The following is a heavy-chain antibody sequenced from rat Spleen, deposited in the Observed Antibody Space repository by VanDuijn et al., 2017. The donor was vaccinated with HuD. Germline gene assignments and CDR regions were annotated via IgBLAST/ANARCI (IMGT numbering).Heavy chain of an antibody. CDR1: GFTFSDYY. J-gene: IGHJ2*01. CDR2: ITNTGGST. CDR3: TRSHTEFDY. D-gene: IGHD1-11*01. Sequence: EVQLVESDGGLVQPGRSLKLSCAASGFTFSDYYMAWVRQAPTKGLEWVASITNTGGSTYYPDSVKGRFTISRDNAKSTLSLQMISLRSEDTATYYCTRSHTEFDYWGQGVMVTVSS. V-gene: IGHV5-20*01.